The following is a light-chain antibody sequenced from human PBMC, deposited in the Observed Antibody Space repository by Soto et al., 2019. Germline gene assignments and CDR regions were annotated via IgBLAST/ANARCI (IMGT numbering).Light chain of an antibody. Sequence: EMVLTQSPGTLSLSPGASGTLSCRASQSLGTNFLAWFQQKPGQAPRLLIYGASIRATGNPDRFSGSESGTDFTVTITRLEPEASAVYYCQHYCVSPRTVGQGTKVQIK. V-gene: IGKV3-20*01. CDR1: QSLGTNF. CDR3: QHYCVSPRT. CDR2: GAS. J-gene: IGKJ1*01.